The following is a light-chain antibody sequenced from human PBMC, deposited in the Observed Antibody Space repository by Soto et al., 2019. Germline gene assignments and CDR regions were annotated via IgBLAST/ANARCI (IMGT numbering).Light chain of an antibody. V-gene: IGKV1-5*01. Sequence: DIQMTQSPSTLSASVGDGVTITCRASQNISVWLAWYQQRPGKAPKFLIYDASSLETGVPSRFSGSGSGTEFTLTIRSLQPDDFATYYCQPYNNWPLTFGGGTKVESK. CDR2: DAS. CDR1: QNISVW. J-gene: IGKJ4*01. CDR3: QPYNNWPLT.